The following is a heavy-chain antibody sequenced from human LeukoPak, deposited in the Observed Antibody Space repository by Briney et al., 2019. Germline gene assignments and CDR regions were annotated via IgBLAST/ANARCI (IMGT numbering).Heavy chain of an antibody. CDR2: INHSGST. D-gene: IGHD5-12*01. V-gene: IGHV4-34*01. CDR3: ARGWVRPARLDY. Sequence: PSETLSLTCAVYGGSFSGYYWSWIRQPPGKGLEWIGEINHSGSTNYNPSLKSRVTISVDTSKNQFSLKLSSVTAADTAVYYCARGWVRPARLDYWGQGTLVTVSS. J-gene: IGHJ4*02. CDR1: GGSFSGYY.